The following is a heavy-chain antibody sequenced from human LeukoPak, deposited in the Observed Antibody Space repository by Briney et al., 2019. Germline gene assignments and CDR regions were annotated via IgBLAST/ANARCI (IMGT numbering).Heavy chain of an antibody. J-gene: IGHJ4*02. D-gene: IGHD3-22*01. CDR2: IYTSGST. CDR1: GGPISSYY. Sequence: ASETLSLTCTVSGGPISSYYWSWIRQPAGKGLEWIGRIYTSGSTNYNPSLKSRVTMSVDTSKNQFSLKLSSVTAADTAVYYCARGVGDSSGYYWKDWGQGTLVTVSS. V-gene: IGHV4-4*07. CDR3: ARGVGDSSGYYWKD.